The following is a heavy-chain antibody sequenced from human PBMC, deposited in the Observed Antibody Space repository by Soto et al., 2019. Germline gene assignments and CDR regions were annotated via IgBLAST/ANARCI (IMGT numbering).Heavy chain of an antibody. V-gene: IGHV4-39*01. CDR2: IYYSGST. CDR3: ARQAPIDTRLAY. D-gene: IGHD3-22*01. Sequence: XETLSLTCTFSVGSISSSSYYCGWIRQPPGKGLEWIGSIYYSGSTYYNPSLKSRVTISVDTSKNQFSLKLSSVTAADTAVYHCARQAPIDTRLAYWGQGTLVTVSS. CDR1: VGSISSSSYY. J-gene: IGHJ4*02.